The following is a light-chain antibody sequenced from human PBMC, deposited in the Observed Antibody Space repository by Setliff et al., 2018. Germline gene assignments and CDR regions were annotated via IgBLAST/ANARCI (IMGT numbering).Light chain of an antibody. CDR1: NIGGKS. CDR3: QVWDSGSEHYV. Sequence: SELTQPPSVSVAPGKTARITCGGDNIGGKSVNWYQQKPGQAPVLVIYYDSDRPSGIPERFFGSNSGNTATLTISRVEAGDEADYYCQVWDSGSEHYVFGTGTKVTVL. J-gene: IGLJ1*01. V-gene: IGLV3-21*04. CDR2: YDS.